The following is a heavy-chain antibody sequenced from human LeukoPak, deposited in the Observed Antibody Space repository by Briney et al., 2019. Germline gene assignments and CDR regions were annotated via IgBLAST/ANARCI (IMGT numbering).Heavy chain of an antibody. J-gene: IGHJ6*02. CDR3: AREPIPEYQLYYYGMDV. Sequence: GGSLRLSCAASGFTFSSYAMSWVRQAPGKGLEWVSVIYSGGSTYYADSVKGRFTISRDNSKNTLYLQMNSLRAEDTAVYYCAREPIPEYQLYYYGMDVWGQGTTVTVSS. D-gene: IGHD2-2*01. CDR1: GFTFSSYA. CDR2: IYSGGST. V-gene: IGHV3-53*01.